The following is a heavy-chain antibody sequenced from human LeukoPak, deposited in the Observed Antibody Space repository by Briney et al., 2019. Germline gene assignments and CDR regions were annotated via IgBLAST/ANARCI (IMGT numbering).Heavy chain of an antibody. CDR3: ARAPGDTYSSSWYYFDY. V-gene: IGHV4-30-2*01. Sequence: SETLSLTCTVSGSSISSGGYYWSWIRQPPGKGLEWIGYIYHSGSTYYNPSLKSRVTISVDRSKNQFSLKLSSVTAADTAVYYCARAPGDTYSSSWYYFDYWGQGTLVTVSS. CDR2: IYHSGST. J-gene: IGHJ4*02. D-gene: IGHD6-13*01. CDR1: GSSISSGGYY.